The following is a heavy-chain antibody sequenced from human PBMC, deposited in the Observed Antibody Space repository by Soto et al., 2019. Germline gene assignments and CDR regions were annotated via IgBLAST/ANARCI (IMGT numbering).Heavy chain of an antibody. D-gene: IGHD2-15*01. CDR3: ARVVDFCDRYNYSGMDV. CDR2: ISCSTSYI. V-gene: IGHV3-21*01. J-gene: IGHJ6*02. CDR1: GFTFSSYS. Sequence: EVQLVESGGGLVKPGGSLRLSCAASGFTFSSYSMNWVRQAPGKGLEWVSSISCSTSYIYYADSVKGRFTISRDNAKNSRYLQMNSLRAEDTAVYYCARVVDFCDRYNYSGMDVWGQGTTVTFSS.